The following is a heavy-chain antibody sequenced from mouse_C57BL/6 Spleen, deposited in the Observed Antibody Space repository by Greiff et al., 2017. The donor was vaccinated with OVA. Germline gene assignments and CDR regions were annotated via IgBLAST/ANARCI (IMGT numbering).Heavy chain of an antibody. J-gene: IGHJ2*01. Sequence: VQLKQSGPELVKPGASVKISCKASGYSFTDYNMNWVKQSNGQSLEWIGVINPNYGTTSYNQKFKGKATLTVDQSSSTAYMQLNSLTSEDSAVYYCAREGEYDYDRGFDYWGQGTTLAVSS. CDR1: GYSFTDYN. CDR3: AREGEYDYDRGFDY. V-gene: IGHV1-39*01. CDR2: INPNYGTT. D-gene: IGHD2-4*01.